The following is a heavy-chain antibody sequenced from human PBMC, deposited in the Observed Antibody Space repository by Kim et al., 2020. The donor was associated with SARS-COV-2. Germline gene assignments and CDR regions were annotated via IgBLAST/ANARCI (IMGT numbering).Heavy chain of an antibody. CDR3: ARVQYYYDSSGYYYEGYFQH. V-gene: IGHV4-4*07. J-gene: IGHJ1*01. D-gene: IGHD3-22*01. Sequence: SETLSLTCTVSGGSISSYYWSWIRQPAGKGLEWIGRIYTSGGTNYNPSLKSRVTMSVDTSKNQFSLKLSSVTAADTAVYYCARVQYYYDSSGYYYEGYFQHWGQGTLVTVSS. CDR2: IYTSGGT. CDR1: GGSISSYY.